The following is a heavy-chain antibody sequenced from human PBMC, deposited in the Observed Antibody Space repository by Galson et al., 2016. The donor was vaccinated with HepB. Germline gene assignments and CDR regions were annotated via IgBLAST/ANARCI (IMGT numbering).Heavy chain of an antibody. CDR2: IKIKTDGETT. CDR1: GFTFNNAW. CDR3: ATVGVVVKAAGWAEYSRH. Sequence: SLRLSCAASGFTFNNAWMSWVRQAPGKGLEWVGRIKIKTDGETTDYAAPVKGRFTISSEDSANTLFLQMNSLKTEDTAVYDCATVGVVVKAAGWAEYSRHWGQGTLVTVTS. D-gene: IGHD2-21*01. V-gene: IGHV3-15*01. J-gene: IGHJ1*01.